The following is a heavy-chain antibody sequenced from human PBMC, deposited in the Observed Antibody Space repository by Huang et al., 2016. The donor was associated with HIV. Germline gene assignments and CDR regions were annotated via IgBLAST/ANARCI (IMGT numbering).Heavy chain of an antibody. Sequence: EVQLVESGGGLVQPGGSLRLSCAVSGFPFSRYWMHWVRQAPGKGLVWGARIDSEGSRPRYEDALKGRFTISRDNAKNTLYLQMNSLRAEDTAVYYCARDSQQWLVEDYWGQGTLVTVSS. V-gene: IGHV3-74*01. D-gene: IGHD6-19*01. CDR3: ARDSQQWLVEDY. J-gene: IGHJ4*02. CDR1: GFPFSRYW. CDR2: IDSEGSRP.